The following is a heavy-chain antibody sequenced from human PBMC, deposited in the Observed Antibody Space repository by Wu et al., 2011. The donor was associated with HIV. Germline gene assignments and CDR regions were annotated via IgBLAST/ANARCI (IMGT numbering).Heavy chain of an antibody. Sequence: QVQLVQSGAEVKKPGASVKVSCKASGYTFTGYYVHWVRQAPGQGLEWLGWINPNSGGTNYAQKFQGRVTMTRDTSISTAYMELSRLRSDDTAVYYCARDLVQAIFGVIDYYFDYWGQGTLVTVSS. CDR3: ARDLVQAIFGVIDYYFDY. J-gene: IGHJ4*02. D-gene: IGHD3-3*01. V-gene: IGHV1-2*02. CDR2: INPNSGGT. CDR1: GYTFTGYY.